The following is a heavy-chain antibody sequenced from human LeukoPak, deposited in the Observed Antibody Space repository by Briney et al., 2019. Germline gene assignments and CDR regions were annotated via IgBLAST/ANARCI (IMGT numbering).Heavy chain of an antibody. J-gene: IGHJ4*02. CDR1: GFTFSSYA. Sequence: GGSLRLSCAASGFTFSSYAMSWVRQAPRKGLEWVSAISGSGGSTYYADSVKGRFTISGDSSKNTLYLQMNSLRAEDTAVYYCAKASMRTPWIQLHWGQGTLVTVSS. D-gene: IGHD5-18*01. CDR3: AKASMRTPWIQLH. CDR2: ISGSGGST. V-gene: IGHV3-23*01.